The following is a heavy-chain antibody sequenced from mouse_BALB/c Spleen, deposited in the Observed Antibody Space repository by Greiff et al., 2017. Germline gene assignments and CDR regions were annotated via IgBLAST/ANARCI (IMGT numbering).Heavy chain of an antibody. CDR1: GFSLTSYD. J-gene: IGHJ4*01. D-gene: IGHD2-14*01. Sequence: QVQLKESGPGLVAPSQSLSITCTVSGFSLTSYDISWIRQPPGKGLEWLGVIWTGGGTNYNSAFMSRLSISKDNSKSQVFLKMNSLQTDDTAIYYCVRRDYRYDSYAMDYWGQGTSVTVSS. CDR3: VRRDYRYDSYAMDY. V-gene: IGHV2-9-2*01. CDR2: IWTGGGT.